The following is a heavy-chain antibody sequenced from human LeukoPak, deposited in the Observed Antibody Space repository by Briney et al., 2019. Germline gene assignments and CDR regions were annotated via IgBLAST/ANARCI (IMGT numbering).Heavy chain of an antibody. D-gene: IGHD2-15*01. J-gene: IGHJ5*02. V-gene: IGHV1-3*01. CDR2: INAGNGNT. CDR3: ARGGYSSGGSCYGWFDP. Sequence: GASVKVSCKASGYTFTSYAMHWVRQAPGQRLEWMGWINAGNGNTKYSQKFQGRVTITRDTSASTAYMELSSLRSEDTAVYYCARGGYSSGGSCYGWFDPWGQGTLVTVSS. CDR1: GYTFTSYA.